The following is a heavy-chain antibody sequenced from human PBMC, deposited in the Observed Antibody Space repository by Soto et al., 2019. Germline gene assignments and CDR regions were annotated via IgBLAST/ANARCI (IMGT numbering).Heavy chain of an antibody. J-gene: IGHJ6*02. V-gene: IGHV4-30-4*01. CDR2: IYYSGST. D-gene: IGHD3-3*01. CDR1: GGSISSGDYY. Sequence: SETLSLTCTVSGGSISSGDYYWSWIRQPPGKGLEWIGYIYYSGSTYYNPSLKSRVTISVDTSKNQFSLKLSSVTAADTAVYYCARDPPYYDFWSGYRDLMDVWGQGTTVTVSS. CDR3: ARDPPYYDFWSGYRDLMDV.